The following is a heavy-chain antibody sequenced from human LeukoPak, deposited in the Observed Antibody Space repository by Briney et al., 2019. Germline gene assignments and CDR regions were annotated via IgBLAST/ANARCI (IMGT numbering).Heavy chain of an antibody. V-gene: IGHV4-34*01. CDR3: AREVEDTAMV. CDR2: INHSRST. D-gene: IGHD5-18*01. J-gene: IGHJ4*02. CDR1: GLSFSGYY. Sequence: SETLSLTCAVYGLSFSGYYWSWIRQPPGKGLQWIGEINHSRSTNYNPSLKSRVTISVDTSKNQFSLKLSSVTAADTAVYYCAREVEDTAMVWGQGTLVTVSS.